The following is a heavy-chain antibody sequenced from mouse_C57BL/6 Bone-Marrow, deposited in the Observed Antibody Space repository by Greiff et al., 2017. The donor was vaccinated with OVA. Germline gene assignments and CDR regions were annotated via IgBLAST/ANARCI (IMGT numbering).Heavy chain of an antibody. J-gene: IGHJ3*01. Sequence: EVKLMESGGGLVQPGESLKLSCESNEYEFPSHDMSWVRKTPEKRLELVATINSDGGSTYYPATMERRFIISRDNTKKTLYLQMSSLRSEDTALYYCARHYDYDEGFAYWGQGTLVTVSA. CDR2: INSDGGST. D-gene: IGHD2-4*01. V-gene: IGHV5-2*01. CDR3: ARHYDYDEGFAY. CDR1: EYEFPSHD.